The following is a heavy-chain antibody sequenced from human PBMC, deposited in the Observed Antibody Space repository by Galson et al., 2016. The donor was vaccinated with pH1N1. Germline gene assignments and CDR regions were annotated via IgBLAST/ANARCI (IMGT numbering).Heavy chain of an antibody. Sequence: SVKVSCKASGGPFSSYAIIWVRQAPGQGLEWMGRIIGMFGKTDYAQKFQGRVTITADEVTSTAYMELRGLRSEDTAVYYCARAIDYYGSGNYKTRGQGTLVTVSS. CDR2: IIGMFGKT. CDR1: GGPFSSYA. D-gene: IGHD3-10*01. J-gene: IGHJ4*02. CDR3: ARAIDYYGSGNYKT. V-gene: IGHV1-69*13.